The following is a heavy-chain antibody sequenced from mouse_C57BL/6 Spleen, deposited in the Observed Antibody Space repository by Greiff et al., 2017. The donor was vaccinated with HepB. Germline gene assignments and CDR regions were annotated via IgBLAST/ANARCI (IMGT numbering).Heavy chain of an antibody. V-gene: IGHV1-18*01. J-gene: IGHJ3*01. Sequence: VQLQQSGPELVKPGASVKIPCKASGYTFTDYNMDWVKQSHGKSLEWIGDINPNNGGTIYNQKFKGKATLTVDKSSSTAYMELRSLTSEDTAVYYCARLGDSSGYVAYWGQGTLVTVSA. CDR1: GYTFTDYN. CDR3: ARLGDSSGYVAY. D-gene: IGHD3-2*02. CDR2: INPNNGGT.